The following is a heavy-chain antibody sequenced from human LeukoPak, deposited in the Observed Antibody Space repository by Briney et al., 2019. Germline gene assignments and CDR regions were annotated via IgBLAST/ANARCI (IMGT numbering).Heavy chain of an antibody. V-gene: IGHV1-2*02. CDR2: INPNSGVT. D-gene: IGHD6-19*01. CDR3: GSGQWLVGVFY. CDR1: GHTSTGYY. J-gene: IGHJ4*02. Sequence: ASASDSWKDSGHTSTGYYMHWVRQAPGQGLEWLGWINPNSGVTNYAQKFQGRITMTRDTSITTVYMELSSLTSDDTAVYYCGSGQWLVGVFYWGQGTLVTVSS.